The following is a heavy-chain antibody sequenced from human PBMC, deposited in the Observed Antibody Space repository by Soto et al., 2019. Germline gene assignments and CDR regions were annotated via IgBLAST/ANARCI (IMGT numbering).Heavy chain of an antibody. D-gene: IGHD2-15*01. V-gene: IGHV3-30-3*01. Sequence: QVQLVESGGGVVQPGRSLRLSCAASGFTFSSYAMHWVRQAPGKGLEWVAIISYDGSNKYYADSVKGRFTISRDNSKNTLYLKMNSLRAEDTAVYYCARVRDSSGAPYYYGMDVWGQGTTVTVSS. CDR3: ARVRDSSGAPYYYGMDV. J-gene: IGHJ6*02. CDR2: ISYDGSNK. CDR1: GFTFSSYA.